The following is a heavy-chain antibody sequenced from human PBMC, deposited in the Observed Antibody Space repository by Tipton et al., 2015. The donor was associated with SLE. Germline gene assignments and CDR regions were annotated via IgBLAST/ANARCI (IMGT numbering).Heavy chain of an antibody. CDR3: ARDAEGAPAEAFDI. CDR2: IYYSGST. CDR1: GGSISSSGYY. Sequence: TLSLTCTVSGGSISSSGYYWGWIRQPPGKGLEWIGSIYYSGSTYYNPSLKSRVTISVDTSKNQFSLKLSSVTAADTAVYYCARDAEGAPAEAFDIWGQGTMVTVSS. V-gene: IGHV4-39*07. J-gene: IGHJ3*02. D-gene: IGHD2-2*01.